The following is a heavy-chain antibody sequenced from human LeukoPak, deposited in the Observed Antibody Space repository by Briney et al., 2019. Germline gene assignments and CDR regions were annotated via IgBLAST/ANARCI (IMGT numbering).Heavy chain of an antibody. Sequence: PGGSLRLSCAASGFTFNDYAMYWVRQAPGKGLEWVTLISYDGYDKSYADSVRGRFTISRDNAKNSLYLQMNNLRVEDTAVYYCARERVTTTSFDYWGQGVLVTVSS. CDR3: ARERVTTTSFDY. J-gene: IGHJ4*02. CDR1: GFTFNDYA. V-gene: IGHV3-30-3*01. CDR2: ISYDGYDK. D-gene: IGHD2/OR15-2a*01.